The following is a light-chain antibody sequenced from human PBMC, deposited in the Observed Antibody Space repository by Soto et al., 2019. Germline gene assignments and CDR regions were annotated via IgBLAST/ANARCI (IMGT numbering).Light chain of an antibody. V-gene: IGKV2-28*01. CDR2: KAS. CDR3: QQRSNWPLT. Sequence: DIVMTQSPLSLPVTPGEPSSISCGSDESLLHSNGNNYLDWYLQKPGQSPQLLIYKASTLQSGVPSRFRGSGSGTDFTLTISSLEPEDFAVYYCQQRSNWPLTFGGGTKVDIK. J-gene: IGKJ4*01. CDR1: ESLLHSNGNNY.